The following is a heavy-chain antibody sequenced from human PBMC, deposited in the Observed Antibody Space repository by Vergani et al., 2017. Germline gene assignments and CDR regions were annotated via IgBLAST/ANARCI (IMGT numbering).Heavy chain of an antibody. CDR2: ISWNSGSI. J-gene: IGHJ4*02. D-gene: IGHD4-17*01. CDR3: AKEYGDYAFDY. CDR1: GFTFDDYA. V-gene: IGHV3-9*01. Sequence: EVQLVESGGGLVKPGRSLRLSCAASGFTFDDYAMHWVRQAPGKGLEWVSGISWNSGSIGYADSVKGRFTISRDNAKNSLYLQMNSLRAEDTALYYCAKEYGDYAFDYWGQETLVTVSS.